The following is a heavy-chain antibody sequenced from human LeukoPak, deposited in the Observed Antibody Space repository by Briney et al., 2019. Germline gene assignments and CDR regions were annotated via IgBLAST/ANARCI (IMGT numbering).Heavy chain of an antibody. J-gene: IGHJ3*02. Sequence: SETLSLTCTVSGGSISSYYWSWIRQPPGKGLEWIGYIYYSGSTYYNPSLKSRVTISVDRSKNQFSLKLSSVTAADTAVYYCARDLDDYGGNSGAFDIWGQGTMVTVSS. CDR2: IYYSGST. CDR1: GGSISSYY. D-gene: IGHD4-23*01. V-gene: IGHV4-59*12. CDR3: ARDLDDYGGNSGAFDI.